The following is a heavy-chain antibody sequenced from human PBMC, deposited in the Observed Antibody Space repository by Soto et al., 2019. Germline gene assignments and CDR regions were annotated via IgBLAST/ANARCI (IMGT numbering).Heavy chain of an antibody. CDR1: GYTFTSYY. J-gene: IGHJ4*02. V-gene: IGHV1-46*03. CDR2: INPSGGST. Sequence: QVQLVQSGAEVKKPGASVKVSCKASGYTFTSYYMHWVRQAPGQGLEWMGIINPSGGSTSYAQKFQGRVTMTRDTSTSTVDMELSSLRSEDTAVYYCAVLSDDSSCYLNFDYWGQGTLVTVSS. D-gene: IGHD3-22*01. CDR3: AVLSDDSSCYLNFDY.